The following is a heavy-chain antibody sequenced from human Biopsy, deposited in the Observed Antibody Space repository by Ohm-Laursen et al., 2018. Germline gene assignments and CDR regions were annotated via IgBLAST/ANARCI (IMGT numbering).Heavy chain of an antibody. CDR3: ARAYPPPGRRLVVVAGDFDC. CDR2: IYGGGSPV. V-gene: IGHV3-48*03. CDR1: VFAFTLYE. J-gene: IGHJ4*02. D-gene: IGHD2-15*01. Sequence: SLRLSCTASVFAFTLYEMNWVRPAPGKGMEWISYIYGGGSPVSYADSVKGRFTISRDNAQNSLYLQMNSLRAEDTAVYYCARAYPPPGRRLVVVAGDFDCWGQGTRVTVSS.